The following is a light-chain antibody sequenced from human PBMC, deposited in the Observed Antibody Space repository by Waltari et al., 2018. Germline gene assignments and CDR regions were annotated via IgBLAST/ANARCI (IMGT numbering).Light chain of an antibody. Sequence: SYVVTQPPSVSVAPGETATITCGGANIGTSSVHWYQQKAGQAPVLVIFYDRDRPSGIPDRFSGSNSGNTATLTISRVEAGDEARYYCHVWHPHVDPGVFGTGTEVTVL. CDR3: HVWHPHVDPGV. J-gene: IGLJ1*01. CDR1: NIGTSS. CDR2: YDR. V-gene: IGLV3-21*04.